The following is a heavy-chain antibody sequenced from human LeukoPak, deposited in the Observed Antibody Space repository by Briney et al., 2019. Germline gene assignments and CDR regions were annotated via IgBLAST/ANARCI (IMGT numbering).Heavy chain of an antibody. J-gene: IGHJ3*02. Sequence: SETLSLTCTVSGGSISSYYWSWIRQPPGKGLEWIGYIYYSGSTNYNPSLKSRVTMSVDTSKNQFSLKLSSVTAADTAVYYCARTPKRGAFDIWGQGTMVTVSS. V-gene: IGHV4-59*08. D-gene: IGHD1-1*01. CDR1: GGSISSYY. CDR2: IYYSGST. CDR3: ARTPKRGAFDI.